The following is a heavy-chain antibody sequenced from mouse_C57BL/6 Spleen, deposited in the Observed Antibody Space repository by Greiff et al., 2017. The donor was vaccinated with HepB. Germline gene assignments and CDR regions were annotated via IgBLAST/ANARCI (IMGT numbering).Heavy chain of an antibody. J-gene: IGHJ2*01. D-gene: IGHD1-1*01. Sequence: EVQVVESGGGLVKPGGSLKLSCAASGFTFSSYAMSWVRQTPEKRLEWVATISDGGSYTYYPDNVKGRFTISRDNAKNNLYLQMSHLKSEDTAMYYCARDRGYGRSPFDYWGQGTTLTVSS. V-gene: IGHV5-4*01. CDR2: ISDGGSYT. CDR3: ARDRGYGRSPFDY. CDR1: GFTFSSYA.